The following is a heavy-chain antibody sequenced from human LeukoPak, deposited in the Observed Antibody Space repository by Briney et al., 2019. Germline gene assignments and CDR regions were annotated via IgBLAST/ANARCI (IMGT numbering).Heavy chain of an antibody. V-gene: IGHV3-74*01. CDR1: GNYW. CDR2: INSDGSWT. D-gene: IGHD2-2*01. Sequence: GGSLRLSCAASGNYWVHWVRQAPGKGLVWVSHINSDGSWTGYADSVKGRFTISKDNAKNTVYLQMNNLRAEDTAVYYCVSFYETYWGRGTLVTVSS. CDR3: VSFYETY. J-gene: IGHJ4*02.